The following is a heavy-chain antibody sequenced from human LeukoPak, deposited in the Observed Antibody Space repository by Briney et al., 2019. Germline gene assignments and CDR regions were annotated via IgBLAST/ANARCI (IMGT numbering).Heavy chain of an antibody. J-gene: IGHJ3*02. CDR3: ASGQSGSYYSRGAFDI. D-gene: IGHD1-26*01. V-gene: IGHV4-4*02. CDR2: IYHSGST. Sequence: SETLSLTCAVSGGSISSSNWWSWVRQPPGKGLEWIGEIYHSGSTNHNPSPKSRVTISVDKSKNQFPLKLSSVTAADTAVYYCASGQSGSYYSRGAFDIWGQGTMVTVSS. CDR1: GGSISSSNW.